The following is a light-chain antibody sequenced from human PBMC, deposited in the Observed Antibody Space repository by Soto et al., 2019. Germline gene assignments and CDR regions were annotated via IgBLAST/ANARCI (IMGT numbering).Light chain of an antibody. J-gene: IGKJ5*01. V-gene: IGKV3-15*01. CDR3: QQYNSWPPIP. Sequence: SQSAAAVSVNQEERATISCMASESVSSNLAWYQQRPGQAPRLVIYGASTRATGIPARFSGGGSGTEFTLTISSLQSEDFAVYYCQQYNSWPPIPFGQGTLLAIK. CDR2: GAS. CDR1: ESVSSN.